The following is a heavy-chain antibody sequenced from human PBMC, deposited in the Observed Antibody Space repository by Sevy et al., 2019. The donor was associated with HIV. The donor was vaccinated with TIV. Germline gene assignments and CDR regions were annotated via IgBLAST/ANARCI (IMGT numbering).Heavy chain of an antibody. Sequence: GGSLRLSCAASGFTFSNAWMSWVRQAPGKGLEWVGHIKSKTDGGTTDYAAPVKGRFTISRDDSKNTLYLQMNSLKTEDTAVYYCTTGGEWLVRGGYYFDYWGQGTLVTVSS. CDR1: GFTFSNAW. D-gene: IGHD6-19*01. CDR2: IKSKTDGGTT. J-gene: IGHJ4*02. CDR3: TTGGEWLVRGGYYFDY. V-gene: IGHV3-15*01.